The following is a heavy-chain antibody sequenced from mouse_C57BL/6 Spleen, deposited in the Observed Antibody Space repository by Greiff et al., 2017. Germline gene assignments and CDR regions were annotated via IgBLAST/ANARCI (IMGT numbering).Heavy chain of an antibody. D-gene: IGHD1-2*01. CDR1: GFTFSSYT. CDR2: ISGGGGNT. Sequence: EVQGVESGGGLVKPGGSLKLSCAASGFTFSSYTMSWVRQTPVKRLEWVATISGGGGNTYYPDSVKGRFTISGDNAQNTLYLQMGSLRSEDTALYYCARLATGYWYFDFWGTGTTVTVSS. J-gene: IGHJ1*03. CDR3: ARLATGYWYFDF. V-gene: IGHV5-9*01.